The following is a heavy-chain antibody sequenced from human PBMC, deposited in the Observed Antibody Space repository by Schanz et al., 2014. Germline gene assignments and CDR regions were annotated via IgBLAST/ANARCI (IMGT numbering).Heavy chain of an antibody. Sequence: EVQLVESGGGLVKPGGSLRLSCAASGFTSSNAWMSWVRQAPGKGLEWISYVSSYDTTVSYADSVKGRFTISRDNSKNTLYLQMNSLRAEDTAVYYCAKGQLLSYYFDYWGQGTLVTVSS. CDR2: VSSYDTTV. D-gene: IGHD2-21*01. CDR1: GFTSSNAW. V-gene: IGHV3-48*01. J-gene: IGHJ4*02. CDR3: AKGQLLSYYFDY.